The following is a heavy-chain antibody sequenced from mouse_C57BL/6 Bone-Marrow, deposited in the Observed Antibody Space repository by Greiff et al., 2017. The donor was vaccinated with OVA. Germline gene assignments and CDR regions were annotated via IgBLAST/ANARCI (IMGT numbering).Heavy chain of an antibody. J-gene: IGHJ3*01. Sequence: VKLQQPGAELVMPGASVKLSCKASGYTFTSYWMHWVKQRPGQGLEWIGEIDPSDSYPNYNQKFKGKSTLTVDKSSSTAYMQLSSMTSEDSAVYYCARGRDDYGYVERAWFAYWGQGTLVTVSA. V-gene: IGHV1-69*01. CDR3: ARGRDDYGYVERAWFAY. CDR1: GYTFTSYW. CDR2: IDPSDSYP. D-gene: IGHD2-2*01.